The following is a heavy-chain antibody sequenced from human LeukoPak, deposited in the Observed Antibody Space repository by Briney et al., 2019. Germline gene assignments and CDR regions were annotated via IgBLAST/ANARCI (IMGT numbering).Heavy chain of an antibody. Sequence: GRSLRLSCAASGFTFSSYGMHWVRQAPGKGLEWVAVISYDGSNKYYADSVKGRFTISRDNSKNTLYLQMNSLRAEDTAVYYCARDRSYSSGWYAADDYWGQGTLVTVSS. J-gene: IGHJ4*02. V-gene: IGHV3-30*19. CDR1: GFTFSSYG. CDR3: ARDRSYSSGWYAADDY. D-gene: IGHD6-19*01. CDR2: ISYDGSNK.